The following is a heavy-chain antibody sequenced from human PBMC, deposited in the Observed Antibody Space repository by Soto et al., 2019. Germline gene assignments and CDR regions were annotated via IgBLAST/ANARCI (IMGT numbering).Heavy chain of an antibody. D-gene: IGHD3-3*01. J-gene: IGHJ6*02. CDR3: ARDDYDFWSGYYKGGHYYCYGMDV. CDR2: INSDGSST. CDR1: GFTFSSYW. V-gene: IGHV3-74*01. Sequence: PGGSLRLSCAASGFTFSSYWMHWVRQAPGKGLVWVSRINSDGSSTSYADSVKGRFTISRDNAKNTLYLQMNSLRAEDTAVYYCARDDYDFWSGYYKGGHYYCYGMDVWGQGPTVTVSS.